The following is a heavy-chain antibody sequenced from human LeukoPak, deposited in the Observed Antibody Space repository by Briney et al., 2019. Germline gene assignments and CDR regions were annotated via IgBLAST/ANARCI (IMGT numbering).Heavy chain of an antibody. J-gene: IGHJ4*02. CDR3: ARIGAGSSRDY. CDR2: IVGSSST. D-gene: IGHD6-13*01. CDR1: GFTFSNFA. Sequence: GGSLRLSCAASGFTFSNFAMAWVRQAPGKGLEWVSSIVGSSSTYYADSLKGRFTISRDNAKNSLYLQMNSLRAEDTAVYYCARIGAGSSRDYWGQGTLVTVSS. V-gene: IGHV3-21*01.